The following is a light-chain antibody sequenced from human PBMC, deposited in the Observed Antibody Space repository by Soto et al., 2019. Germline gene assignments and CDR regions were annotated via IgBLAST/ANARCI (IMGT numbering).Light chain of an antibody. J-gene: IGKJ1*01. CDR2: KAS. CDR1: QSISSW. CDR3: QQYNSYSRT. Sequence: DIQITHSRSTLSASVGDRVTITCRASQSISSWLAWYQQKPGKAPKLLIYKASSLESGVPSRFSGSGSGTEFTLTISSLQPDDFATYYCQQYNSYSRTFGQGTKVDIK. V-gene: IGKV1-5*03.